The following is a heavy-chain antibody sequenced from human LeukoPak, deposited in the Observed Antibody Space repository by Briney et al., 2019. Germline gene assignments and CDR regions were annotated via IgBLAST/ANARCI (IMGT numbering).Heavy chain of an antibody. CDR1: GLTVSSNY. J-gene: IGHJ4*02. CDR2: IYSGGST. CDR3: ARGARSSWYLVSNRPVDY. V-gene: IGHV3-66*01. Sequence: GGSLRLSCAASGLTVSSNYMSWVRQAPGKGLEWVSVIYSGGSTYYADSVKGRFTISRDNYLQMNSLRAEDTAVYYCARGARSSWYLVSNRPVDYWGQGTLVTVSS. D-gene: IGHD6-13*01.